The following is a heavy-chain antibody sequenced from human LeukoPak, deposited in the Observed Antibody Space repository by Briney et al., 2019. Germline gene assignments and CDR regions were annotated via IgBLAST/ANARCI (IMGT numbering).Heavy chain of an antibody. Sequence: HPGGSLRLSCAASGFTVSNNYMSWVRQAPEKGLEWVSIIYSGGSTYYADSVKGRFTISRDNSKNTLYLQMNSLRAEDTAVYYCARGPFSGSGRNDAFDIWGQGTMVTVSS. CDR3: ARGPFSGSGRNDAFDI. D-gene: IGHD3-10*01. CDR1: GFTVSNNY. J-gene: IGHJ3*02. V-gene: IGHV3-66*01. CDR2: IYSGGST.